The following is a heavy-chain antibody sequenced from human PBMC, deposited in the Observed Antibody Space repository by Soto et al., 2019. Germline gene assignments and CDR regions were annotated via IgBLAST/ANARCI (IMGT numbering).Heavy chain of an antibody. V-gene: IGHV1-2*04. CDR1: GYTFTGYY. CDR2: INPNSGGT. CDR3: ARGQQLVPGLIFPPRNYYMDV. D-gene: IGHD6-13*01. J-gene: IGHJ6*03. Sequence: ASVKVSCKASGYTFTGYYMHWVRQAPGQGLEWMGWINPNSGGTNYAQKFQGWVTMTRETSIRTAYMELGRLRSDDTAVYYCARGQQLVPGLIFPPRNYYMDVWGKGTTVTVSS.